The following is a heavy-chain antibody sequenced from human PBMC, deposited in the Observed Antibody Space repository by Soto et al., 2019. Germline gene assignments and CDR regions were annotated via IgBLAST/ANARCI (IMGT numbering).Heavy chain of an antibody. V-gene: IGHV3-30*18. Sequence: GGSLRLSCAASGFTFSNYGMHWVRQAPGKGLEWVAVISYDGSNKYYADSVKGRFTISRDNSKNTLYLQMNSLRAEDTAVYYCAKEWQQLEYYYYYYMDVWGKGTTVTVSS. D-gene: IGHD6-13*01. CDR2: ISYDGSNK. CDR1: GFTFSNYG. CDR3: AKEWQQLEYYYYYYMDV. J-gene: IGHJ6*03.